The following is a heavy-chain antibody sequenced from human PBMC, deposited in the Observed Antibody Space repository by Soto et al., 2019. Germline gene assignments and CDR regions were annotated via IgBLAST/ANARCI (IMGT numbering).Heavy chain of an antibody. D-gene: IGHD6-19*01. CDR1: GGSISSSSYY. J-gene: IGHJ3*02. V-gene: IGHV4-39*01. CDR3: ARRSGIAVAAPGPWAFDI. Sequence: QLQLQESGPGLVKPSETLSLTCTVSGGSISSSSYYWGWIRQPPGKGLEWIGSIYYSGSTYYNPSLKSRVTISVDTSKNQFSLKLSSVTAADTAVYYCARRSGIAVAAPGPWAFDIWGQGTMVTVSS. CDR2: IYYSGST.